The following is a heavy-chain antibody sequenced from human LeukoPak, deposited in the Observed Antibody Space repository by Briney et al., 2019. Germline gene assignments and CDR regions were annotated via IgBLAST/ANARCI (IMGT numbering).Heavy chain of an antibody. Sequence: SETLSLTCSVYGGSFSGFYWNWIRQPPGKGLEWIGYIYYSGSTNYNPSLKSRVTISVDTSKNQFSLKLSSVTAADTAVYYCATRYSSSWYYFDYWGQGTLVTVSS. D-gene: IGHD6-13*01. V-gene: IGHV4-59*12. CDR2: IYYSGST. J-gene: IGHJ4*02. CDR1: GGSFSGFY. CDR3: ATRYSSSWYYFDY.